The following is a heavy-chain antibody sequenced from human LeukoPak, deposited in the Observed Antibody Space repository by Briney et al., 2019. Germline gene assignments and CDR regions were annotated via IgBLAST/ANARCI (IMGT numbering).Heavy chain of an antibody. J-gene: IGHJ4*02. Sequence: GGSPRLSCAASGFTVSSNYMSWVRQAPGKGLEWVSVIYSGGSTYYADSVKGRFTISRDNSKNTLYLQMNSLRAEDTAVYYCAREWRNYGDAHFDCWGQGTLVTVSS. CDR2: IYSGGST. CDR1: GFTVSSNY. V-gene: IGHV3-53*01. CDR3: AREWRNYGDAHFDC. D-gene: IGHD4-17*01.